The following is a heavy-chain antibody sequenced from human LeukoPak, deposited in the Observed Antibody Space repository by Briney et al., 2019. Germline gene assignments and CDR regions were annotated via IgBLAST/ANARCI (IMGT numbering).Heavy chain of an antibody. D-gene: IGHD1-26*01. V-gene: IGHV1-2*02. J-gene: IGHJ4*02. CDR2: INPNSGGT. CDR3: ARALSWDRLGLLTVVY. Sequence: ASAKVSCKASGYTFTGYYMHWVRQAPGQGLEWMGWINPNSGGTNYAQKFQGRVTMTRDTSISTAYMELSRLRSDDTAVYYCARALSWDRLGLLTVVYWGQGTLVTVSS. CDR1: GYTFTGYY.